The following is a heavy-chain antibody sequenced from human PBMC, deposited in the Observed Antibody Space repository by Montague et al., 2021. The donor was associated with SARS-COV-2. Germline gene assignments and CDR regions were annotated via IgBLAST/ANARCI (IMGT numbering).Heavy chain of an antibody. CDR3: AREYSSGAYFHY. Sequence: PALVKPTQTLTLTCTFSGFSLSTSGMCVSWIRQPPGMALEWLARIDWDDDKYYSTSLKTRLTISKDTSKNQVVLTITNMDPVDTATYYCAREYSSGAYFHYWGQGTLVTVSP. D-gene: IGHD6-19*01. J-gene: IGHJ1*01. CDR2: IDWDDDK. CDR1: GFSLSTSGMC. V-gene: IGHV2-70*11.